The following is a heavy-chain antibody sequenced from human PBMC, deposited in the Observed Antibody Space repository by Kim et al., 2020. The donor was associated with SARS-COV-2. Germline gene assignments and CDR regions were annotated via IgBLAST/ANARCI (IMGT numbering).Heavy chain of an antibody. J-gene: IGHJ4*02. V-gene: IGHV1-58*02. D-gene: IGHD3-16*02. CDR2: IVVGRGNT. CDR1: GFTFTSSA. CDR3: AAIVVDYGWGRYRSFDF. Sequence: SVKVSCKASGFTFTSSAMQWVRQARGQRLEWIGWIVVGRGNTNYAQKFQERVTITRDMSTSTVYMELNSLRSEDTAVYYCAAIVVDYGWGRYRSFDFWGQGGLVTVSS.